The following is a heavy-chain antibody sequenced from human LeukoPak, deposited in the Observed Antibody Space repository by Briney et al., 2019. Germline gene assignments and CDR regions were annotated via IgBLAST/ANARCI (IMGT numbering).Heavy chain of an antibody. CDR1: GFTFSSYS. Sequence: PGGSLRLSCAASGFTFSSYSMNWVRQAPGKGLEWVSYISSSSSTIYYADSVKGRFTISRDSAKNSLYLQMNSLRAEDTAVYYCASDLGYCSSTSCYPPVDYWGQGTLVTVSS. CDR3: ASDLGYCSSTSCYPPVDY. D-gene: IGHD2-2*01. J-gene: IGHJ4*02. V-gene: IGHV3-48*01. CDR2: ISSSSSTI.